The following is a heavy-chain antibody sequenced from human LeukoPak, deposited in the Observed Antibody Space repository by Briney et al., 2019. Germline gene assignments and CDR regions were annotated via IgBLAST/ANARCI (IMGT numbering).Heavy chain of an antibody. J-gene: IGHJ4*02. CDR1: GYIFTSYY. D-gene: IGHD1-26*01. Sequence: ASVKVSCKASGYIFTSYYMHWMRQAPGQGLEWLGMIIPTGGSTTYAHKFQGRVTMTRDTSTSTVYMELSSLRSEDTAVYYCAKGGKWDVTPFDYWGQGTLVTVSS. CDR3: AKGGKWDVTPFDY. V-gene: IGHV1-46*01. CDR2: IIPTGGST.